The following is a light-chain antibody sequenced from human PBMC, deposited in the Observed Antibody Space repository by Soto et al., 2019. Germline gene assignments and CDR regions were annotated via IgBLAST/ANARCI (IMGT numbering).Light chain of an antibody. CDR1: QSISNY. CDR2: AAS. Sequence: DIQMTQSPSFLSASVGNRVTVTCRASQSISNYLNWYQQKPGKAPKLLIYAASSLQSGVPSRFSGSGSGTDFTLTISSLQPEDFATYYCRHTSSTPFTFGPGTKVDN. J-gene: IGKJ3*01. V-gene: IGKV1-39*01. CDR3: RHTSSTPFT.